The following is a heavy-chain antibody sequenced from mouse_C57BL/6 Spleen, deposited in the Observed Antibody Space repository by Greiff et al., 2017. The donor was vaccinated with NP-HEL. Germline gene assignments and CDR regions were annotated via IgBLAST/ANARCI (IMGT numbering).Heavy chain of an antibody. Sequence: VQLQQSGAELVKPGASVKLSCTASGFNFKDYYMHWVKQRTEQGLEWIGRIDPEDGETKYDPKFQGKATITADTSSNTAYLQLSSLTSEDTAVYYCARGYNGSSWWDFDYWGQGTTLTVSS. D-gene: IGHD1-1*01. J-gene: IGHJ2*01. CDR2: IDPEDGET. CDR3: ARGYNGSSWWDFDY. CDR1: GFNFKDYY. V-gene: IGHV14-2*01.